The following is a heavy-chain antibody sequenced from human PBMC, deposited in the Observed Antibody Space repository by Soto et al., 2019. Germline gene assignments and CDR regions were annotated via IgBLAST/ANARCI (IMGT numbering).Heavy chain of an antibody. V-gene: IGHV4-61*01. Sequence: QVQLQESGPGLVKPSETLSLTGTVSGDSVSSGSYYWSWIRQPPGKGLEWIGYMYNSGSTNYNPSLKSRVIISVDTSKNQFSLKLSSVTAADTAVYYCARVSSGWYYFDYWGQGTLVTVSS. J-gene: IGHJ4*02. CDR1: GDSVSSGSYY. CDR2: MYNSGST. D-gene: IGHD6-19*01. CDR3: ARVSSGWYYFDY.